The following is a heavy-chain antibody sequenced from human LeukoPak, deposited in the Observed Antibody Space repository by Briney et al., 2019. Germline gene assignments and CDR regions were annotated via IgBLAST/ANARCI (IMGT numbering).Heavy chain of an antibody. Sequence: GGSLRLSCAGSGFTFGSYSMNWVRHAPGKGLEWVSYIGHTGSITDYADSVKGRFTISRDNAKNSLYLQMNTLRAEDTAVYYCARTREGTSGSGRPFDYWGQGTLVTVSS. CDR2: IGHTGSIT. CDR3: ARTREGTSGSGRPFDY. D-gene: IGHD3-10*01. CDR1: GFTFGSYS. J-gene: IGHJ4*02. V-gene: IGHV3-48*04.